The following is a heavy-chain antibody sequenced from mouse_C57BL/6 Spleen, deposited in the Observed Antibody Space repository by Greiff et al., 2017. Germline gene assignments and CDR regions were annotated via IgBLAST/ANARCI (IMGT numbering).Heavy chain of an antibody. CDR3: ARWGYYGSSYAWFAD. CDR2: INPGSGGT. Sequence: QVQLQQSGAELVRPGTSVKVSCKASGYAFTNYLIEWVKQRPGQGLEWIGVINPGSGGTNYNEKFKGKATLTADKSSSTAYMQLSSLTSEDSAVYFCARWGYYGSSYAWFADWGQGTLVTVSA. D-gene: IGHD1-1*01. CDR1: GYAFTNYL. J-gene: IGHJ3*01. V-gene: IGHV1-54*01.